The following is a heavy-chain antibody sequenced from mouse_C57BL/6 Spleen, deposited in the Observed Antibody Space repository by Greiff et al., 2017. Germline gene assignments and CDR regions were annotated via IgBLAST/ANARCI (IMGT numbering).Heavy chain of an antibody. V-gene: IGHV1-64*01. D-gene: IGHD1-1*01. CDR1: GYTFTSYW. Sequence: QVQLQQSGAELVKPGASVKLSCKASGYTFTSYWMHWVKQRPGQGLEWIGMINPKCGSTNYNEKFKSKATLTVDKSSSTAYIQLSSLTSEDSSVYYCARFGHDYGSSYAFDYWGQGTTLTVSS. CDR2: INPKCGST. J-gene: IGHJ2*01. CDR3: ARFGHDYGSSYAFDY.